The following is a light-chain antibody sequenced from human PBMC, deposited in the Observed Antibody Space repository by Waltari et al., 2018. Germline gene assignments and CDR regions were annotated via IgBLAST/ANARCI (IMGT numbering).Light chain of an antibody. CDR2: GKN. CDR3: NSRDTSGNYP. CDR1: GLRNYY. J-gene: IGLJ3*02. V-gene: IGLV3-19*01. Sequence: SSELTQDPAVSVALGQTVNITCQGDGLRNYYANWYQQKPGQAPILVIYGKNKRPSGNPDRFAGYTSGNTASLTITVAQADDEGDYLCNSRDTSGNYPFGGGTKLTVL.